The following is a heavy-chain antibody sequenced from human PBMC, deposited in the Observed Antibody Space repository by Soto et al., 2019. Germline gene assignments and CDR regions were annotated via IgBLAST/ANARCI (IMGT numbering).Heavy chain of an antibody. V-gene: IGHV3-23*01. J-gene: IGHJ4*02. Sequence: PGGSLRLSCAASGFTFSSYAMSWVRQAPGKGLEWVSAISGGGGSTYYADSVKGRFTISRDNSKSTLYLQMNSLRAEDTAVYYCAKDHIVVVPAAIFNFGYWGQGTLVTVSS. CDR2: ISGGGGST. CDR1: GFTFSSYA. CDR3: AKDHIVVVPAAIFNFGY. D-gene: IGHD2-2*02.